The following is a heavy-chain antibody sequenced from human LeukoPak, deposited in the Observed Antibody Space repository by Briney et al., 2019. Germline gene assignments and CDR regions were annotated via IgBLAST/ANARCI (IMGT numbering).Heavy chain of an antibody. Sequence: GGSLRLSCADSGFTFTSYAMGWVRQAPGKGLEWVSAISGSGGSTFYADSVKGRFTISRDNSKNTLFLQMNSLRAEDTAVYYCAKRGAGYYFFDYWGQGTLVTVSS. CDR3: AKRGAGYYFFDY. CDR1: GFTFTSYA. V-gene: IGHV3-23*01. J-gene: IGHJ4*02. CDR2: ISGSGGST. D-gene: IGHD3-9*01.